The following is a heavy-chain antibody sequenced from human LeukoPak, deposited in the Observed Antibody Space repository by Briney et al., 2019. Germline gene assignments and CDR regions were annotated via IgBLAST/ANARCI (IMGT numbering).Heavy chain of an antibody. CDR1: GGSFSGYY. CDR2: INHRAST. CDR3: ARGQSTYYYGSGSYRTFEY. J-gene: IGHJ4*02. D-gene: IGHD3-10*01. Sequence: SETLSLTCAVYGGSFSGYYWRWIRQPPGKGLEWSGEINHRASTNYNTSLKDRVTISVDTSKNEFSLKLSSVTAADTAVYYCARGQSTYYYGSGSYRTFEYGGQGTLVTVS. V-gene: IGHV4-34*01.